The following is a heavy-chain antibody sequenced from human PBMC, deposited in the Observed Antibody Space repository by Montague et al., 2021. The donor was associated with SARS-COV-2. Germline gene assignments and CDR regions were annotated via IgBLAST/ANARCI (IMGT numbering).Heavy chain of an antibody. Sequence: SETLSLTCTVSGGSISSYYWSWIRQPPGKGLEWIGYIYYSGSTNYNPSLTSRVPISVDTSKNQFSLKLSPVTAADTAVYCCAGVKRGYYYGLGVAAHFDYWGQGTLVAVSS. J-gene: IGHJ4*02. D-gene: IGHD3-10*01. CDR3: AGVKRGYYYGLGVAAHFDY. CDR1: GGSISSYY. CDR2: IYYSGST. V-gene: IGHV4-59*01.